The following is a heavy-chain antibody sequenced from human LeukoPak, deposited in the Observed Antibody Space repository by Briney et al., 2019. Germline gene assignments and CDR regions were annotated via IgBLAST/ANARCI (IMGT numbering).Heavy chain of an antibody. CDR1: GFTFSSYA. CDR3: ARDGNYYDSSGYGPGPFDY. CDR2: ISYDGSNK. Sequence: AGGSLRLSCAASGFTFSSYAMHWVRQAPGKGLEWVAVISYDGSNKYYADSVKGRFTISRDNSKNTLYLQMNSLRAEDTAVYYCARDGNYYDSSGYGPGPFDYWGQGTLVTVSS. D-gene: IGHD3-22*01. V-gene: IGHV3-30*04. J-gene: IGHJ4*02.